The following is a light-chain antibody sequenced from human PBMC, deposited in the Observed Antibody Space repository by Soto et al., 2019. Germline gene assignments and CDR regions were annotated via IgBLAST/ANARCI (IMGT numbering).Light chain of an antibody. CDR2: WAS. J-gene: IGKJ4*01. Sequence: DIVMTQSPDSLAVSLGERATINCRSSQSVLYRSNNKNYLXWYQXXPXQPPKLLIYWASTRESGVPDRFSXXXSGXXXTXTISSLQAEDVAVYYCQQYYSTPLTFGGGTKVELK. CDR1: QSVLYRSNNKNY. V-gene: IGKV4-1*01. CDR3: QQYYSTPLT.